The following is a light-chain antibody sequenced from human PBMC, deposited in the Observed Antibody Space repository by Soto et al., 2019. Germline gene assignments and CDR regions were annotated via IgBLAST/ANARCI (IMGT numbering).Light chain of an antibody. CDR3: CSYAGSYTYV. V-gene: IGLV2-8*01. J-gene: IGLJ1*01. CDR2: EVT. CDR1: NSDVGGYNF. Sequence: QSALTQPPSASGSPGQSVTISCTGTNSDVGGYNFVSWYQQHPGKAPKLIIYEVTQRPSGVPDRFSASKSGNTASLTVSGLQAEDEADYYCCSYAGSYTYVFGTGTKVTVL.